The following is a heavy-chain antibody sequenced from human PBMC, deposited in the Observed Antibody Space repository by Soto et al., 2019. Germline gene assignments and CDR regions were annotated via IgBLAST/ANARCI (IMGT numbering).Heavy chain of an antibody. J-gene: IGHJ6*02. Sequence: GASVKVSCKASGGTFSSYAISWVRQAPGQGLEWMGGIIPIFGTANYAQKFQGRVTITADKSTSTAYMELSSLRSEDTAVYYCAKEWITRYYGMDVWGQGTTVTGSS. CDR2: IIPIFGTA. CDR3: AKEWITRYYGMDV. V-gene: IGHV1-69*06. CDR1: GGTFSSYA. D-gene: IGHD2-2*03.